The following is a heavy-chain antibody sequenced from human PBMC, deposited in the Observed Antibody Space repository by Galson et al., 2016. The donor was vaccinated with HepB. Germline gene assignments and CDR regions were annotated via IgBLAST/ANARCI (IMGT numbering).Heavy chain of an antibody. CDR1: GASISSSNHY. V-gene: IGHV4-30-4*01. J-gene: IGHJ4*02. CDR2: IYYSGAS. Sequence: TLSLTCTVAGASISSSNHYWSWIRQTPGKGLEWLGYIYYSGASFYNPSLKSRLSLSVDTSKNQFSLRLSSVSAADTAVYYCVREDSGGLAAYFESWGQGTLVTVSS. D-gene: IGHD3-22*01. CDR3: VREDSGGLAAYFES.